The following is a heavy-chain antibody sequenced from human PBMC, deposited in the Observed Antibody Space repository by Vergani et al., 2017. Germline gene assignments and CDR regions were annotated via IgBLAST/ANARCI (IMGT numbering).Heavy chain of an antibody. CDR1: GGSFSGYY. CDR2: INHSGST. Sequence: QVQLQQWGAGLLKPSETLSLTCAVYGGSFSGYYWSWIRQPPGKGLEWIGEINHSGSTNYNPSLKSRVTISVDTSKNQFSLKLSSVTAADTAVYYCARHCSSTSCSIDYWGQGTLVTVSS. V-gene: IGHV4-34*01. D-gene: IGHD2-2*01. J-gene: IGHJ4*02. CDR3: ARHCSSTSCSIDY.